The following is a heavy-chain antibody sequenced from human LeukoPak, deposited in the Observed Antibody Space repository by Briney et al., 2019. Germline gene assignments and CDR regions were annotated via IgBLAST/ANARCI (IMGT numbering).Heavy chain of an antibody. J-gene: IGHJ3*02. D-gene: IGHD3-16*01. CDR1: GGSISSYY. Sequence: SETLSLTCTVSGGSISSYYWSWIRQPPGKGLEWIGYIYYSGSTNYNPSLKSRVTTSVDTSKNQFSLKLSSVTAADTAVYYCAGCDYVLYAFDIWGQGTMVTVSS. CDR2: IYYSGST. CDR3: AGCDYVLYAFDI. V-gene: IGHV4-59*08.